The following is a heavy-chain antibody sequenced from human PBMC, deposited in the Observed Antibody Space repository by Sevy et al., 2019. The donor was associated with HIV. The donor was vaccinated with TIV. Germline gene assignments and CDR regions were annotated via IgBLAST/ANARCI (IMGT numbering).Heavy chain of an antibody. Sequence: SETLSLTCSXSGXXXXXYYWSWIXXPPGKXXEWIGYXXXXXXTNYNPSLKSRVTISIDASKNHLSLKLTSVTAXXPXIYYCARAPXXLSAXDSXNXXXPWGQGTLVTVSS. D-gene: IGHD5-12*01. CDR1: GXXXXXYY. CDR2: XXXXXXT. V-gene: IGHV4-59*01. J-gene: IGHJ5*02. CDR3: ARAPXXLSAXDSXNXXXP.